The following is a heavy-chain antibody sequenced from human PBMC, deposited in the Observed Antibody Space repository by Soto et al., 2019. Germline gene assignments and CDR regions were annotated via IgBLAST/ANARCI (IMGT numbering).Heavy chain of an antibody. CDR3: AKDAHDYGGNFWFDP. D-gene: IGHD4-17*01. V-gene: IGHV3-23*01. J-gene: IGHJ5*02. CDR1: GFTFSSYA. CDR2: ISGSGGST. Sequence: VGSLRLSCAASGFTFSSYAMSWVRQAPGKGLEWVSAISGSGGSTYYADSVKGRFTISRDNSKNTLYLQMNSLRAEDTAVYYCAKDAHDYGGNFWFDPWGQGTLVTVSS.